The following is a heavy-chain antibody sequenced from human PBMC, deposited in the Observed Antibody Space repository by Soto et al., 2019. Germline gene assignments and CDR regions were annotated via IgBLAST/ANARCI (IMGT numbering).Heavy chain of an antibody. J-gene: IGHJ4*02. D-gene: IGHD3-22*01. Sequence: ASVKVSCKASGYTFTGYYMHWVRQAPGQGLEWMGWINTNSGGTNYAQKFQGWVTMTRDTSISTAYMELSRLRSDDTAVYYCARSLRYYYDSSGPHPIDYWGQGTLVTVSS. V-gene: IGHV1-2*04. CDR2: INTNSGGT. CDR1: GYTFTGYY. CDR3: ARSLRYYYDSSGPHPIDY.